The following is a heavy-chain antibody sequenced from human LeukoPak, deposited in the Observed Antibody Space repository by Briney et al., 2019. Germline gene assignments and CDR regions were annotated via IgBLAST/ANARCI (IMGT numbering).Heavy chain of an antibody. CDR2: FHDSGSA. D-gene: IGHD2-15*01. CDR3: ARDSHSVDTATPRGFDP. J-gene: IGHJ5*02. V-gene: IGHV4-59*01. Sequence: PSETLSLTCPVSGGSMSSFYWSWIRQPPGKGLEWIGYFHDSGSANYNPSLKSRITMSVDTSKNQFSLKLRSVTAADTAVYYCARDSHSVDTATPRGFDPWGQGTLVTVSS. CDR1: GGSMSSFY.